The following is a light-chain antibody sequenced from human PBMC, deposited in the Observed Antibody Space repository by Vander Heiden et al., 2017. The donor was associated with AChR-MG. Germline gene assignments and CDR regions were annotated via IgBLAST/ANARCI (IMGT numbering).Light chain of an antibody. CDR3: AGWDDSLSGVV. CDR1: RSTIGNTY. CDR2: KNY. Sequence: QSVLTQPPSASGPPGQSVTISCSGSRSTIGNTYVYWYQQVPGTAPKLRIYKNYRRPSGVPDRFSASKSDTSASLAISGRRSEDEAVDGCAGWDDSLSGVVFGRGTKVTVL. V-gene: IGLV1-47*01. J-gene: IGLJ2*01.